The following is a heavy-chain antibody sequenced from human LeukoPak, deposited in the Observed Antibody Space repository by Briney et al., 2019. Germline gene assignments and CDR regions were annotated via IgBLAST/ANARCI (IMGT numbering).Heavy chain of an antibody. J-gene: IGHJ6*03. CDR2: ISGSGGST. V-gene: IGHV3-23*01. Sequence: PGGSLRLSCAASGFTFSSYAMSWVRQAPGKGLEWVSAISGSGGSTYYADSVKGRFTISRDNSKNTLYLQMNCLRAEDTAVYYCAKGTRYCSSTSCSYDYYYYYYMDVWGKGTTVTVSS. D-gene: IGHD2-2*01. CDR1: GFTFSSYA. CDR3: AKGTRYCSSTSCSYDYYYYYYMDV.